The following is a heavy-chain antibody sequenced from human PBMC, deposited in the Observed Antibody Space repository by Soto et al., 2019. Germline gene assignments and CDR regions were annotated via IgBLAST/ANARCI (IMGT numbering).Heavy chain of an antibody. CDR3: ASPPYPRRINAVCYPLDY. CDR1: GYTFTSYY. J-gene: IGHJ4*02. V-gene: IGHV1-46*01. D-gene: IGHD2-8*01. Sequence: QVQLVQSGAEVKKPGASVKISCKASGYTFTSYYMHWVRQAPGQGLEWLGIINPSGGSTNYAQKLKGRGAMTSDTSTSTLYMELNSLRSEDTAVYYCASPPYPRRINAVCYPLDYWGQGTLVTVSS. CDR2: INPSGGST.